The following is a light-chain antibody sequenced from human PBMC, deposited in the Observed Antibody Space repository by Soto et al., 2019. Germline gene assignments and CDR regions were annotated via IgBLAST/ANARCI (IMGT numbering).Light chain of an antibody. CDR3: QQRSNWPRT. J-gene: IGKJ1*01. V-gene: IGKV3-11*01. CDR1: QSVSSY. Sequence: EIVFTQSPATLSLSPGERATLSCRASQSVSSYLAWYQQKPGQAPRLLIYDASNRATGIPARFSGSGSGTDFTLTISSLAPEHFAVYYCQQRSNWPRTFGQGTKVDIK. CDR2: DAS.